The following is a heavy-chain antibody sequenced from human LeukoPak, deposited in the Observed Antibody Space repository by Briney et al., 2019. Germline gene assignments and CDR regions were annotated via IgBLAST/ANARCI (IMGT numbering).Heavy chain of an antibody. V-gene: IGHV1-46*01. Sequence: ASVKVSCKASGYTFTSYYMHWVRQAPGQGLEWMGIINPSGGSTSYAQKFQGRVTMTRDTSTSTVYMELSSLRSEDTAVYYCARDRGQYSSSWYGFDYWGREPWSPSPQ. CDR1: GYTFTSYY. D-gene: IGHD6-13*01. CDR3: ARDRGQYSSSWYGFDY. CDR2: INPSGGST. J-gene: IGHJ4*02.